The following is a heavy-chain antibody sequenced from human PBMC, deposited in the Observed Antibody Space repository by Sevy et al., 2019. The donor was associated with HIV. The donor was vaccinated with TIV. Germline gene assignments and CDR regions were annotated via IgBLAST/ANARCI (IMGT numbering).Heavy chain of an antibody. V-gene: IGHV1-18*01. J-gene: IGHJ4*02. CDR2: ISTYNGNT. CDR3: ARGRIGGTDTLKDY. CDR1: GSPFPSYG. Sequence: ASVKVSCKASGSPFPSYGISWVRQAPGQGLEWRGWISTYNGNTNYAQKLQGRVTMTTDTSMSTAYMELRSLRSDDTAVYYCARGRIGGTDTLKDYWGQGTLVTVSS. D-gene: IGHD3-10*01.